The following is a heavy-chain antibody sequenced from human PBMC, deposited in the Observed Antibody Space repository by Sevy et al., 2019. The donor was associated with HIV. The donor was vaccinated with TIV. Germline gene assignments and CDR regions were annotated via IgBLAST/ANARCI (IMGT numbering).Heavy chain of an antibody. CDR1: GFTFSNAW. Sequence: GGSLRLSCAASGFTFSNAWMSWVRQAPGKGLEWVGRIKSKTDGGTTDYAAPVKGRFTISRDDSKNTLYLQMNSLKTEDTAVYYCTPGLGKPYYDFWSGYHYYYYGMDVWSQGTTVTVSS. CDR3: TPGLGKPYYDFWSGYHYYYYGMDV. CDR2: IKSKTDGGTT. V-gene: IGHV3-15*01. D-gene: IGHD3-3*01. J-gene: IGHJ6*02.